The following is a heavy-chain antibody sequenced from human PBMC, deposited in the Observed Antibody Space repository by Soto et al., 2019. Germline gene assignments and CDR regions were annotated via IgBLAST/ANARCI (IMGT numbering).Heavy chain of an antibody. J-gene: IGHJ4*02. V-gene: IGHV3-33*01. CDR1: GFTFSNYA. CDR3: ARDDASPAMVLDFDF. Sequence: PGGSLRLSCAASGFTFSNYAMHWVRQAPGKGLEWVAVIWYDGSNKYYADSVKGRFTISRDNSKNTLYLQMNSLRAEDTAVYYCARDDASPAMVLDFDFWGQGTLVTVSS. CDR2: IWYDGSNK. D-gene: IGHD5-18*01.